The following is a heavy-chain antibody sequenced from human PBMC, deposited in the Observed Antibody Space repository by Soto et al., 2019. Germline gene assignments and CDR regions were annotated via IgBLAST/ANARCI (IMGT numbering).Heavy chain of an antibody. V-gene: IGHV4-59*01. Sequence: SETLSLTCTVSGVSITSYFWSWIRQTPGKGLDWIGSISFSGATYSNPSLKGRAALSVDTSENHLSLTLNSVTSADTAVYYCARQRTTVVTQAYFDHWGQGTLVTVSS. D-gene: IGHD4-17*01. CDR1: GVSITSYF. CDR3: ARQRTTVVTQAYFDH. J-gene: IGHJ4*02. CDR2: ISFSGAT.